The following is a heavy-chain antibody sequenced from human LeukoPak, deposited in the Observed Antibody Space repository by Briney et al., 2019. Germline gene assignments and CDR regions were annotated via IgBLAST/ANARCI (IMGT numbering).Heavy chain of an antibody. CDR1: GYTFTGYY. Sequence: ASVKVSCKASGYTFTGYYMHWVGQAPGQGLEWMGRINPNSGGTNYAQKFQGRVTITRDTSISTAYMELSRLRSDDTAVYYCARGYSSGWYKSTYNWFDPWGQGTLVTVSS. CDR3: ARGYSSGWYKSTYNWFDP. D-gene: IGHD6-19*01. V-gene: IGHV1-2*06. J-gene: IGHJ5*02. CDR2: INPNSGGT.